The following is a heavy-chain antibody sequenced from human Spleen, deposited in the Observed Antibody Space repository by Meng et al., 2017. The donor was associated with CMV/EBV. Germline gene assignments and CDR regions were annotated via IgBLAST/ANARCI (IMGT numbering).Heavy chain of an antibody. CDR2: IHSGGST. Sequence: GGSLRLSCAASGFIVRNNYMSWVRQAPGKGLEWVSIIHSGGSTYYADSGKGRCTISRDNSKNALHLQMNNRRAEDTAVYYCARGLLDISDYYYYCLDVWGQGTAVTVSS. J-gene: IGHJ6*02. V-gene: IGHV3-53*01. D-gene: IGHD3/OR15-3a*01. CDR3: ARGLLDISDYYYYCLDV. CDR1: GFIVRNNY.